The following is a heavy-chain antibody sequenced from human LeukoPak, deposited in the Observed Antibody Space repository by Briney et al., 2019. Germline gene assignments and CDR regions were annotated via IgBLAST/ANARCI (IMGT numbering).Heavy chain of an antibody. Sequence: GGSLRLSCAASGFTFHHYSMHCVRQPPGKGLEWVSLISWDGGITYYADSVRGRFTISRDNSKNSLSLEMNSLRTEDTALYYCAKDSNTGGYSFGSWGQGTLVTVTS. V-gene: IGHV3-43*01. CDR3: AKDSNTGGYSFGS. D-gene: IGHD5-12*01. CDR1: GFTFHHYS. J-gene: IGHJ4*02. CDR2: ISWDGGIT.